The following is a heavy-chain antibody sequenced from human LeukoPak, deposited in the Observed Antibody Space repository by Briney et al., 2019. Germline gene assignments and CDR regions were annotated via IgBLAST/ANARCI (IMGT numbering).Heavy chain of an antibody. CDR2: ITSGSSTT. CDR3: ARGGNTGYNYNAFDI. D-gene: IGHD3-9*01. V-gene: IGHV3-48*04. Sequence: PGGSLRLSCAASGFTVSSYSMHWVRQAPGKGLEWVSYITSGSSTTLYADSVRGRFTVFRDNSKNSLYLQMNSLRAEDTAIYYCARGGNTGYNYNAFDIWGQGTMVTVSS. J-gene: IGHJ3*02. CDR1: GFTVSSYS.